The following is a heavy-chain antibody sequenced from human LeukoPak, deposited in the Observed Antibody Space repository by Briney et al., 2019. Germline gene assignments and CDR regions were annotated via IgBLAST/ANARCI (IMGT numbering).Heavy chain of an antibody. CDR2: FDPEDGET. Sequence: ASVKVSFKVSGYTLTELSMHWVRQAPGKGLEWMGGFDPEDGETIYAQKFQGRVTMTEDTSTDTAYMELSSLRSEDTAVYYCATDLAPDIVVVRFSHWGQGTLVTVSS. CDR1: GYTLTELS. J-gene: IGHJ4*02. V-gene: IGHV1-24*01. D-gene: IGHD2-15*01. CDR3: ATDLAPDIVVVRFSH.